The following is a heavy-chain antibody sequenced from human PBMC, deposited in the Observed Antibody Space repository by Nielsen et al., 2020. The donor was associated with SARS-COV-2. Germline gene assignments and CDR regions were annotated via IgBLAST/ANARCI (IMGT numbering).Heavy chain of an antibody. CDR3: ARSSESDIVVVPAANNWFDP. Sequence: GEALKISCAASGFTFSSYAMHWVRQAPGKGLEYVPAISSNGGSTYYANSVKGRFTISRDNSKNTLYLQMGSLRAEDMAVYYCARSSESDIVVVPAANNWFDPWGQGTLVTVSS. J-gene: IGHJ5*02. CDR2: ISSNGGST. D-gene: IGHD2-2*01. V-gene: IGHV3-64*01. CDR1: GFTFSSYA.